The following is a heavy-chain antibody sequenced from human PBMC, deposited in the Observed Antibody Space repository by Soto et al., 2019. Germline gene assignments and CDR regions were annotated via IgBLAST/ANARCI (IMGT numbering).Heavy chain of an antibody. CDR2: VYFTGST. V-gene: IGHV4-59*01. Sequence: SETLSLTCTVSRGSISTYYWSWIRQPPGKGLEWIGYVYFTGSTNYNPSLKSRVTISVDTSKNQFSLALSSVTAADTAVYYCARDGVVPSAPYYGMDVWGQGTTVTVSS. J-gene: IGHJ6*02. CDR1: RGSISTYY. CDR3: ARDGVVPSAPYYGMDV. D-gene: IGHD3-3*01.